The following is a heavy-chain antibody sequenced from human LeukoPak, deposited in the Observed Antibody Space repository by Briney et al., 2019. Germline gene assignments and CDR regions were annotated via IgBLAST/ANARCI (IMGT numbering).Heavy chain of an antibody. Sequence: ALRLSCAASGFTFSSYGMHWVRQAPGKGLEWVAVISYDGSNKYYADSVKGRFTISRDNSKNTLYLQMNSLRAEDTAVYYCAKDLNSGSGWYWGYWGQGTLVTVSS. CDR1: GFTFSSYG. V-gene: IGHV3-30*18. CDR3: AKDLNSGSGWYWGY. D-gene: IGHD6-19*01. J-gene: IGHJ4*02. CDR2: ISYDGSNK.